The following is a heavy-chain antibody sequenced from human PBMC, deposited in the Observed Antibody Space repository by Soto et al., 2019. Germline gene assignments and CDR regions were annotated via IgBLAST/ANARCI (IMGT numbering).Heavy chain of an antibody. D-gene: IGHD3-10*01. CDR1: GFTFSNAW. J-gene: IGHJ5*02. V-gene: IGHV3-15*07. CDR3: TTVGDGLLWFGELQPS. CDR2: IKSKTDGRTT. Sequence: GGSLRLSCAASGFTFSNAWMNWVRQAPGKGLEWVGRIKSKTDGRTTDYAETVKGRFTIQRDDSKNTLYLQMNSLKNGDTAVYYCTTVGDGLLWFGELQPSWGQGTLVTVSS.